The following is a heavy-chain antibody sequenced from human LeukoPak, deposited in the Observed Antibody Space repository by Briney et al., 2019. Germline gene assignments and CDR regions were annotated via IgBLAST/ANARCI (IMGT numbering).Heavy chain of an antibody. CDR1: GFTFSSYG. Sequence: PGRSLRLSCAASGFTFSSYGMHWVRQAPGKGLEWVAVISHDGSNKYYADSVKGRFTISRDNSKNTLYLQMNSLRAEDTAVYYCAKDDGDYVELPVDYFDYWGQGTLVTVSS. V-gene: IGHV3-30*18. CDR3: AKDDGDYVELPVDYFDY. J-gene: IGHJ4*02. D-gene: IGHD4-17*01. CDR2: ISHDGSNK.